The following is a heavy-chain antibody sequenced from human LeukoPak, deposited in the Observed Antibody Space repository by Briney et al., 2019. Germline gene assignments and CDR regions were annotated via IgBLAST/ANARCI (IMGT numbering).Heavy chain of an antibody. CDR2: IYYSGST. CDR3: ARDDTMVRGVAD. D-gene: IGHD3-10*01. J-gene: IGHJ4*02. Sequence: SETLSLTCTVSGGSISSYYWSWIRQPPGKGLEWIGYIYYSGSTNYNPSLKSRVTISVDTSKNQFSLKLSSVTAADTAVYYCARDDTMVRGVADWGQGTLVTVSS. CDR1: GGSISSYY. V-gene: IGHV4-59*01.